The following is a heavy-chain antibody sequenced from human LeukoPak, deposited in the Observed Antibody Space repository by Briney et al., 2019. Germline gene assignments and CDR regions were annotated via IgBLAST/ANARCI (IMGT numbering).Heavy chain of an antibody. CDR1: GFTFSSYS. J-gene: IGHJ6*03. V-gene: IGHV3-48*01. CDR3: AKDGYDYYYYYMDV. CDR2: ISSSSSTI. D-gene: IGHD1-1*01. Sequence: GGSLRLSCAASGFTFSSYSMNWVRQAPGKGLEWVSYISSSSSTIYYADPVKGRFTISRDNSKNTLYLQMNSLRAEDTAVYYCAKDGYDYYYYYMDVWGKGTTVTVSS.